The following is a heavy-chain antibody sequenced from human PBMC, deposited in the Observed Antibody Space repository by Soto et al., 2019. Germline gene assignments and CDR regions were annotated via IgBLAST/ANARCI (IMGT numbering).Heavy chain of an antibody. Sequence: EVQLLESGGGLVQPGGSLRLSCAASGFTFNNYAMRWVRQAPGKGLEWVSAVSGGGDTTSYADSVKGRFTVSRDGSKNTLYVQMNSLRAEDTAVYYCAKGRGGSGSRTPRVDFWGQGTLVTVSS. CDR3: AKGRGGSGSRTPRVDF. J-gene: IGHJ4*02. CDR2: VSGGGDTT. D-gene: IGHD3-10*01. V-gene: IGHV3-23*01. CDR1: GFTFNNYA.